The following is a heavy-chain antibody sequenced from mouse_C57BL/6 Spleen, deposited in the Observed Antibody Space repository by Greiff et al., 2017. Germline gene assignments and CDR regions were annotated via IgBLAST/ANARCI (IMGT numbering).Heavy chain of an antibody. Sequence: VQLQQSGAELVRPGASVKLSCTASGFNIKDYYMHWVKQRPEQGLEWIGRIDPADGETEYAPKFQGKATMTADTSYNTAYLQLSSLTSEVTAVYYCAIYDGNYWFAYWGQGTLVTVSA. D-gene: IGHD2-1*01. CDR3: AIYDGNYWFAY. V-gene: IGHV14-1*01. CDR2: IDPADGET. J-gene: IGHJ3*01. CDR1: GFNIKDYY.